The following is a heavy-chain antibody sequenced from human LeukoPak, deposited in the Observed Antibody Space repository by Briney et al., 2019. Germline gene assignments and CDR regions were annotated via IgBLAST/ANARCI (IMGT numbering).Heavy chain of an antibody. Sequence: GGSLRLSCAASGFTFSSYAMSWVREAPGKGLEWVSAISGSGGSTYYADSVKGRFTISRDNSKNTLYLQMNSLRAEDTAVYYCAKPLSSSSGYYYIGYWGQGTLVTVSS. CDR2: ISGSGGST. CDR1: GFTFSSYA. CDR3: AKPLSSSSGYYYIGY. V-gene: IGHV3-23*01. D-gene: IGHD3-22*01. J-gene: IGHJ4*02.